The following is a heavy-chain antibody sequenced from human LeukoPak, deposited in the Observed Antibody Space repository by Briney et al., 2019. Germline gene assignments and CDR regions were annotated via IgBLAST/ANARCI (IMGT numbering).Heavy chain of an antibody. Sequence: ASVKVSCKASGYTFTGYYMHWVRQAPGQGLEWMGRINPNSGGTNYAQKFQGRVTMTRDTSISTAYMELSRLRSDDTAVYYCARGQSVVVPAATRYNWFDPWGQGTLVSFSS. V-gene: IGHV1-2*06. CDR1: GYTFTGYY. CDR3: ARGQSVVVPAATRYNWFDP. J-gene: IGHJ5*02. D-gene: IGHD2-2*01. CDR2: INPNSGGT.